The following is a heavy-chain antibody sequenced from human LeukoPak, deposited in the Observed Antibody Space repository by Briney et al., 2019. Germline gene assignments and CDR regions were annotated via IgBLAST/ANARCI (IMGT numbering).Heavy chain of an antibody. D-gene: IGHD2-2*01. Sequence: GASVTVSFKSSAGTFSSYAISWVRLAPGQGLGWVGGIIPIFGTANYGQKFQGRVTFTAYESTSTAYMELSSLRSEDTAVYYCARVGEVYQLLLGSFDYWGQGTLVTVSS. CDR3: ARVGEVYQLLLGSFDY. CDR1: AGTFSSYA. J-gene: IGHJ4*02. V-gene: IGHV1-69*01. CDR2: IIPIFGTA.